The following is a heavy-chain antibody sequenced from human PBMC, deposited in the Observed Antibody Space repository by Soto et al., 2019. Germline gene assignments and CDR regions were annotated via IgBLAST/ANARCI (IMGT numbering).Heavy chain of an antibody. CDR3: ARDYDYGHPSPHY. Sequence: GASVKVSCKASGGTFSSYAISWVRQAPGQGLEWMGGIIPIFGNTNYAQKLQGRVTMTTDTSTSTAYVELRSLRSDDTAVYYCARDYDYGHPSPHYWGQGNLVTVSS. V-gene: IGHV1-18*01. J-gene: IGHJ4*02. CDR2: IIPIFGNT. CDR1: GGTFSSYA. D-gene: IGHD4-17*01.